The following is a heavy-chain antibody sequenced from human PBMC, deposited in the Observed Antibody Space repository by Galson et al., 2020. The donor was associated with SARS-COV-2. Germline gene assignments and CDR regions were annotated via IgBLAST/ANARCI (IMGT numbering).Heavy chain of an antibody. CDR1: GFTFSSYA. J-gene: IGHJ6*02. D-gene: IGHD3-10*01. CDR2: ISYDGSNK. Sequence: SLKISCAASGFTFSSYAMHWVRQAPGKGLEWVAVISYDGSNKYYADSVKGRFTISRDNSKNTLYLQMNSLRAEDTAVYYCARGGSRSVRGTGFYYYYGMDVCGQGTTVTVSS. V-gene: IGHV3-30-3*01. CDR3: ARGGSRSVRGTGFYYYYGMDV.